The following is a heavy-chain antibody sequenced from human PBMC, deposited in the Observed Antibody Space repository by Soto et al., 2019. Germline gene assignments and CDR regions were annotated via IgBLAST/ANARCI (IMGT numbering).Heavy chain of an antibody. CDR3: ARLSSRSNDY. CDR1: GFTFSSYD. V-gene: IGHV3-13*01. J-gene: IGHJ4*02. D-gene: IGHD6-13*01. CDR2: IGTAGDT. Sequence: GESLKISCAASGFTFSSYDMHWVRQATGKGLEWVSAIGTAGDTYYPGSVKGRFTISRENAKNSLYLQMNSLRAEDTAVYYCARLSSRSNDYWGQGTLVTVSS.